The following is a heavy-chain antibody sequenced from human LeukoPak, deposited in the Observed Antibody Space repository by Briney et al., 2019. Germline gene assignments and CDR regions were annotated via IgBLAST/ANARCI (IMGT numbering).Heavy chain of an antibody. D-gene: IGHD2-15*01. CDR3: ASGGRRDDAFDI. CDR1: GYSINNYW. CDR2: IYPADSDI. Sequence: GESLKISCKGSGYSINNYWIGWVRQMPRKGLEWMGIIYPADSDIRYSPSFQGQVTISADKSISTAYLQWSSLKASDTAMYYCASGGRRDDAFDIWGQGTMVTVSS. V-gene: IGHV5-51*01. J-gene: IGHJ3*02.